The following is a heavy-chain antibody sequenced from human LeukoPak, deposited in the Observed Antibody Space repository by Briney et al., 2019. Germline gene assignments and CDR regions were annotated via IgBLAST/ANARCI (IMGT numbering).Heavy chain of an antibody. CDR1: GFTFSSYA. J-gene: IGHJ3*02. Sequence: PGGSLRLSCAASGFTFSSYAMNWVRQAPGKGLEWVSAITGSSGGTYYADSVKGRFTISRDNSKNTLSLQMNSLRADDTAIYYCAKVGVIGGGAFDIWGQGTMVTVSS. V-gene: IGHV3-23*01. D-gene: IGHD3-22*01. CDR2: ITGSSGGT. CDR3: AKVGVIGGGAFDI.